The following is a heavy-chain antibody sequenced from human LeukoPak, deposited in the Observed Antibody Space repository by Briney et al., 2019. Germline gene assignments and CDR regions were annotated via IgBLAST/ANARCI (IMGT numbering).Heavy chain of an antibody. V-gene: IGHV4-34*01. CDR2: INHSGST. J-gene: IGHJ5*02. CDR1: GGSFSGYY. CDR3: ARGLIGRTMVRGEDWFDP. D-gene: IGHD3-10*01. Sequence: PSETLSLTCAVYGGSFSGYYWSWIRQPPGKGLEWIGEINHSGSTNYNPSLKSRVTMSVDTSKNQFSLKLSSVTAADTAVYYCARGLIGRTMVRGEDWFDPWGQGTLVTVSS.